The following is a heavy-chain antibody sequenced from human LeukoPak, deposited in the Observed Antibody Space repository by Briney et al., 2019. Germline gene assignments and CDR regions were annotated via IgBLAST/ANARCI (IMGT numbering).Heavy chain of an antibody. J-gene: IGHJ4*02. V-gene: IGHV4-59*01. CDR1: GGSISSYY. D-gene: IGHD3-22*01. CDR3: ARGGYYYDSSGWGHFDY. Sequence: SETLSLTCTVSGGSISSYYWSWIRQPPGKGLEWIGYIYYSGSTNYNPSLKSRVTISVDTSKNQFSLKLSSVTAADTAVYYCARGGYYYDSSGWGHFDYWGQGTLVTVSS. CDR2: IYYSGST.